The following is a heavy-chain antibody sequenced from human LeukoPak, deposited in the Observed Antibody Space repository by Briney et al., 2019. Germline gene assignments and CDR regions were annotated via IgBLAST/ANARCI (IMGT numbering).Heavy chain of an antibody. Sequence: SETLSLTCTVSGYSISSGYYWGWIRQPPGKGLEWIGYMYYSGSTNYNPSLKSRVTISVDTSKNQFSLKLSSVTAADTAVYYCARRLITGTTNAFDIWGQGTMVTVSS. CDR2: MYYSGST. J-gene: IGHJ3*02. D-gene: IGHD1-14*01. V-gene: IGHV4-38-2*02. CDR1: GYSISSGYY. CDR3: ARRLITGTTNAFDI.